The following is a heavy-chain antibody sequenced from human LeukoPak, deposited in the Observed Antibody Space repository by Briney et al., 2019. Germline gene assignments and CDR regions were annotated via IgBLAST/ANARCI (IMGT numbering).Heavy chain of an antibody. CDR3: ARGSPGGCSGRHPPPSYYYGMDV. V-gene: IGHV4-34*04. D-gene: IGHD3-10*02. CDR1: AASFSGYY. J-gene: IGHJ6*04. Sequence: SETLSLTRAVYAASFSGYYWSWIRQPPGKGLEWIGEINLSGSTNNNPSLKSRATISVETSKNQFSLKLSSVTAVDTAVYYCARGSPGGCSGRHPPPSYYYGMDVWGKGTTVTVSS. CDR2: INLSGST.